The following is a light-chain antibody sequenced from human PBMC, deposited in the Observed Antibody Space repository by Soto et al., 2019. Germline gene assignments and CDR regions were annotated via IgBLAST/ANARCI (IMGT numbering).Light chain of an antibody. CDR2: VAS. Sequence: DIQMTQSPSSLSASIGDRVTTTCRASQTISNFLNWYQQRPGTAPKLLIHVASTLQTGVPSRFSGSGSGTDFSLTISNLQPEDSATYYCQQTYSSIVTFGGGTKVDIK. CDR3: QQTYSSIVT. J-gene: IGKJ4*01. V-gene: IGKV1-39*01. CDR1: QTISNF.